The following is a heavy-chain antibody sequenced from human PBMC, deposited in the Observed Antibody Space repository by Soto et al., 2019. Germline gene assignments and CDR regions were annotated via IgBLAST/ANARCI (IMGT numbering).Heavy chain of an antibody. V-gene: IGHV1-69*12. Sequence: QVQLVQSGAEVKKPESSVKVSCKAPGGTFSTYAISWVRQAPGQGLEWMAGIIPMFGTAHYAQRYQDRVTLTADESTTTVYMELSSLRSQDPAVYFCASGIQLWLRRINNGYSGWGQGTLVTVSS. D-gene: IGHD5-18*01. J-gene: IGHJ4*02. CDR3: ASGIQLWLRRINNGYSG. CDR1: GGTFSTYA. CDR2: IIPMFGTA.